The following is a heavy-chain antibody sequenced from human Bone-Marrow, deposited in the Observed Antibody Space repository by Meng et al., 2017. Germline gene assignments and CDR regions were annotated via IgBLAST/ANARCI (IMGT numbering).Heavy chain of an antibody. V-gene: IGHV1-69*13. CDR1: GGIFSNYV. CDR3: ARDRNLWFGELRLKNDAFDI. Sequence: SVKVSCKALGGIFSNYVIGWVRQAPGQGLEWMGGINAVFGTTNYAQKFQGRVTITADESTSTAYMELSSLRSEDTAVYYCARDRNLWFGELRLKNDAFDIWGQGTMVTVSS. J-gene: IGHJ3*02. D-gene: IGHD3-10*01. CDR2: INAVFGTT.